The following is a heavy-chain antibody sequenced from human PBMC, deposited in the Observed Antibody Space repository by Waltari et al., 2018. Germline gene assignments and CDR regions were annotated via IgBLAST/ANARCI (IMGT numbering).Heavy chain of an antibody. CDR2: ISWNSGSI. Sequence: EVQLVESGGGLVQPGRSLRLSCAASGFTFDDYAMHWVRQAPGKGLEWVSGISWNSGSIGYADSVKGRFTISRDNAKNSLYLQMNSLRAEDTASYYCAKDYTVTPTYAFGIWGQGTMVTVSS. CDR1: GFTFDDYA. V-gene: IGHV3-9*01. J-gene: IGHJ3*02. D-gene: IGHD4-17*01. CDR3: AKDYTVTPTYAFGI.